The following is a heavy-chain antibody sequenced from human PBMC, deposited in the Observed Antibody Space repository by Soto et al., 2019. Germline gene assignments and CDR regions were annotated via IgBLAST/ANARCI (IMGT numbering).Heavy chain of an antibody. Sequence: QITLNESGPTVVKPTETLTLTCTFSGFSLTTSGVGVGWVRQSPGKAPEWLAFIYWDDDKRYSTSLKSRLTITNDTSKNQVVLTMANVDPADTATYYCAHRVLRAVFGLVTTTAIYFDFWGQGTPVVVSS. J-gene: IGHJ4*02. D-gene: IGHD3-3*01. V-gene: IGHV2-5*02. CDR3: AHRVLRAVFGLVTTTAIYFDF. CDR1: GFSLTTSGVG. CDR2: IYWDDDK.